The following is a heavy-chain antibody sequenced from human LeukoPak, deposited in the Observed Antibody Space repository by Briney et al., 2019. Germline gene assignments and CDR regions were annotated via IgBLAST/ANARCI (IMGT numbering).Heavy chain of an antibody. CDR3: AITVDCRATIDCYSYFHH. J-gene: IGHJ1*01. Sequence: GGSLRLSCAASGFTFSSYWMHWVRQAPGKGLVWVSRISTDGTYTEYADSVKGRFTISRDNAKDTLYLQVNSLRAEDTAVYYCAITVDCRATIDCYSYFHHWGQGTLVTVSS. CDR2: ISTDGTYT. CDR1: GFTFSSYW. V-gene: IGHV3-74*03. D-gene: IGHD2-21*02.